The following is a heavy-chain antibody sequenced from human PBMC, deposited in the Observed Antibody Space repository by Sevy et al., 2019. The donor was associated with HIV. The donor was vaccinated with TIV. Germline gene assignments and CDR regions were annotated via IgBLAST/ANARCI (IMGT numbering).Heavy chain of an antibody. D-gene: IGHD6-13*01. Sequence: ASVKVSCKASGYSFTTYGISWVRQAPGQGLEWMGWISPYSGNTDFVRKFQGRITMTTETSTSTAYMELRSLTSDDTAVYYCARGGNLSWVPFDCWGQGTLVTVSS. CDR1: GYSFTTYG. CDR2: ISPYSGNT. J-gene: IGHJ4*02. V-gene: IGHV1-18*01. CDR3: ARGGNLSWVPFDC.